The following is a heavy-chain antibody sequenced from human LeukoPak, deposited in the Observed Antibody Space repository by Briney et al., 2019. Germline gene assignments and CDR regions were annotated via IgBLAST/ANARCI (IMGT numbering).Heavy chain of an antibody. D-gene: IGHD2-15*01. Sequence: SETLSLTCSASGGSINTRSYFWGWIRQPPGKGLEWIGSIYYSGSTYYNPSLKSRVAISVDTSKNQLSLKLSSVTAADTAVYYCARDSKGCSGGSCYQPDYFDYWGQGTLVTVSS. V-gene: IGHV4-39*07. J-gene: IGHJ4*02. CDR1: GGSINTRSYF. CDR2: IYYSGST. CDR3: ARDSKGCSGGSCYQPDYFDY.